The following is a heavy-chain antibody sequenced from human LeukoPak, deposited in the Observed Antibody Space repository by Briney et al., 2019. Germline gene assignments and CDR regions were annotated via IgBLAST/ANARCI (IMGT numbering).Heavy chain of an antibody. CDR1: GFTFSSYG. V-gene: IGHV3-30*02. J-gene: IGHJ4*02. CDR3: AKDHLGYCSRTSCSGGSDC. CDR2: IWVDGSNK. Sequence: GGSLRLSCAASGFTFSSYGIHWVREALGKGLEWGSLIWVDGSNKYYADSVRGRLTSSRDKSKNTLYLQMNSLRAKDTAVYYCAKDHLGYCSRTSCSGGSDCWGQGPLVTVSS. D-gene: IGHD2-2*01.